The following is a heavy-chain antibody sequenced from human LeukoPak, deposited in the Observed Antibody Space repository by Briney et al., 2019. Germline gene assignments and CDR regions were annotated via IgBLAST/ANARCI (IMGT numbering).Heavy chain of an antibody. CDR3: ARERFFYYYDSSGSFDY. V-gene: IGHV4-34*01. J-gene: IGHJ4*02. D-gene: IGHD3-22*01. CDR2: INHSGST. CDR1: GGSISDYY. Sequence: SETLSLTCTVSGGSISDYYWSWIRQPPGKGLEWIGEINHSGSTNYNPSLKSRVTISVDTSKNQFSLKLSSVTAADTAVYYCARERFFYYYDSSGSFDYWGQGTLVTVSS.